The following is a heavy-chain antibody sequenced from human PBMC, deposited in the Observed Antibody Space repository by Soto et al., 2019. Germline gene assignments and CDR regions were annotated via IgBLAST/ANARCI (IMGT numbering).Heavy chain of an antibody. Sequence: SETLSLTCTVSGGSISRVAYYWSWIRQLPGKGLEWIGYVYHTGNAEYNPSLKSRISMSVDTSKHQFSMALKDANAADTAVYYCAVDTTIEGPNWLDPWGQGTLVTVSA. CDR1: GGSISRVAYY. D-gene: IGHD5-18*01. V-gene: IGHV4-30-4*08. J-gene: IGHJ5*02. CDR3: AVDTTIEGPNWLDP. CDR2: VYHTGNA.